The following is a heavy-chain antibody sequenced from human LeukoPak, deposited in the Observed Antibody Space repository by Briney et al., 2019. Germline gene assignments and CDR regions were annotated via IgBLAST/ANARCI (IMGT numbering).Heavy chain of an antibody. J-gene: IGHJ4*02. V-gene: IGHV3-7*01. CDR1: GFSFRNYW. CDR2: TKPDGSAE. CDR3: ARDGGLHTNFDY. Sequence: GGSLRLSCAASGFSFRNYWMGWVRQAPGKGLEWVANTKPDGSAEYYADSVRGRFTASRDNANNLLYLQMNRLRAEDTAVYYCARDGGLHTNFDYWGQGTLVTVSS. D-gene: IGHD2-15*01.